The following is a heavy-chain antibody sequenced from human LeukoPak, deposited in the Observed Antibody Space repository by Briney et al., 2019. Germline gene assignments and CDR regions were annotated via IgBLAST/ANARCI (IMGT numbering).Heavy chain of an antibody. V-gene: IGHV3-30*18. CDR2: ISFDGSNK. D-gene: IGHD3-22*01. CDR1: GFTFSSYG. J-gene: IGHJ4*02. Sequence: GGSLRLSCAASGFTFSSYGMHWVRQAPGKGLEWVALISFDGSNKYYADSVKGRFTISRDNSKNTLYLQMNSLRAEDTAVYYCAKEEYYYDSSGYLFDYWGQGTLVTVSS. CDR3: AKEEYYYDSSGYLFDY.